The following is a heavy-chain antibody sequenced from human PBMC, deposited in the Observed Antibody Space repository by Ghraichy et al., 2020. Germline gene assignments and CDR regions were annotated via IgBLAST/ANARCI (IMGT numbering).Heavy chain of an antibody. CDR1: SGSISSTSW. CDR2: IFQSGSP. J-gene: IGHJ4*02. CDR3: ARHGNNFGYYFDS. Sequence: TLSLTCAVPSGSISSTSWWSWVRQPPGKGLEWIGEIFQSGSPHYNPSLKSRVTMSLDKSKNQFSLKLTSVTAADTAVYYCARHGNNFGYYFDSWGQGTLVTVSS. V-gene: IGHV4-4*02. D-gene: IGHD5-18*01.